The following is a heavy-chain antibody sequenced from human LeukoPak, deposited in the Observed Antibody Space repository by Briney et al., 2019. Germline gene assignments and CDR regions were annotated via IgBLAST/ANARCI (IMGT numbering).Heavy chain of an antibody. CDR1: GYTFTSYD. D-gene: IGHD3-10*01. Sequence: ASVKVSCKASGYTFTSYDINWVRQATGQGLEWMGWMNPNSGDTGYAQKFQGRVTMTRNTSISTAYMELSSLRSEDTAVYCCARGRVRGGDAFDIWGQGTMVTVSS. CDR2: MNPNSGDT. V-gene: IGHV1-8*01. J-gene: IGHJ3*02. CDR3: ARGRVRGGDAFDI.